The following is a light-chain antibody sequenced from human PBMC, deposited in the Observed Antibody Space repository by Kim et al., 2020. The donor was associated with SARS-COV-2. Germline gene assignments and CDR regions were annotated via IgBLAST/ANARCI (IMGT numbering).Light chain of an antibody. CDR3: SAWDSSLSAWV. CDR1: SKHIGKQG. V-gene: IGLV10-54*01. J-gene: IGLJ3*02. CDR2: RNN. Sequence: QTATPTCTGNSKHIGKQGAAWLQQSRGHPPKLRSYRNNNRPSGMAERLCASRSGNAASLTITGLQPEDEADYCCSAWDSSLSAWVFGGGTQLTVL.